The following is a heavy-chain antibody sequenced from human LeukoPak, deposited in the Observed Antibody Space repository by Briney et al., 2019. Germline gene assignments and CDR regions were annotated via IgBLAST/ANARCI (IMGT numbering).Heavy chain of an antibody. J-gene: IGHJ4*02. V-gene: IGHV3-21*01. D-gene: IGHD3-22*01. Sequence: GGSLRLSCAASGSTFSSYSMNWVRQAPGKGLEWVSSISSSSSYIYYADSVKGRFTISRDNSKNTLYLQMNSLRVEDSAVYYCANVLSKGGGYYLTDFWGQGTLVTVSS. CDR1: GSTFSSYS. CDR2: ISSSSSYI. CDR3: ANVLSKGGGYYLTDF.